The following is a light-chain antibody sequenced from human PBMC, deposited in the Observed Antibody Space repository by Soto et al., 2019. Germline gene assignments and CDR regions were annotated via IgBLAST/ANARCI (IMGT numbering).Light chain of an antibody. CDR1: SRDVGGYNY. J-gene: IGLJ1*01. CDR3: SSYVGTNSYV. V-gene: IGLV2-8*01. CDR2: EVY. Sequence: QSVLTQPPSASGASGQSVTISCTGTSRDVGGYNYVSWYQQHPGKAPKLIIYEVYKRPSGVPDRFSGSKSGNTAALTVSGLQAEDEADYYCSSYVGTNSYVFGTGTKVTVL.